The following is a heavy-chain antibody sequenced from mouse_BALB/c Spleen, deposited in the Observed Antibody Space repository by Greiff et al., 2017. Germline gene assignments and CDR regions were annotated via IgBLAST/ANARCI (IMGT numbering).Heavy chain of an antibody. Sequence: VQLQESGPGLVAPSQSLSITCTVSGFSLTSYGVHWVRQPPGKGLEWLGVIWAGGSTNYNSALMSRLSISKDNSKSQVFLKMNSLQTDDTAMYYCASGSDPYAMDYWGQGTSVTVSS. CDR3: ASGSDPYAMDY. CDR2: IWAGGST. V-gene: IGHV2-9*02. J-gene: IGHJ4*01. CDR1: GFSLTSYG.